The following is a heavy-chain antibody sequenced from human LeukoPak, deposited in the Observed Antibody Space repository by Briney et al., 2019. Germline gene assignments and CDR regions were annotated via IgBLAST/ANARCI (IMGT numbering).Heavy chain of an antibody. CDR1: GGTFSSYA. J-gene: IGHJ6*04. CDR2: SIPILGIA. Sequence: GSSVKVSCKASGGTFSSYAISWVRQAPGQGLEWMGGSIPILGIANYAQKFQGRVTITADKSTSTAYMELSSLRSEDTAVYYCARTVAPSYDMGVWGKGPTATVSP. D-gene: IGHD4-23*01. CDR3: ARTVAPSYDMGV. V-gene: IGHV1-69*04.